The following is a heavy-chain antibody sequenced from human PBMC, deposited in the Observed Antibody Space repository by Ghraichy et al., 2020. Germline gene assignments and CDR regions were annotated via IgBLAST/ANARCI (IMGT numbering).Heavy chain of an antibody. J-gene: IGHJ4*02. Sequence: GGSLRLSCSASGFPFRSYSMNWIRQAPGKGLEFVSAISSDGSRNYYTDSVRDRFTISRDNSNNTLYLQMNSLRLEDTAVYYWASPGAARPDSGGQGTLVTVSS. CDR2: ISSDGSRN. D-gene: IGHD6-6*01. CDR3: ASPGAARPDS. CDR1: GFPFRSYS. V-gene: IGHV3-64D*06.